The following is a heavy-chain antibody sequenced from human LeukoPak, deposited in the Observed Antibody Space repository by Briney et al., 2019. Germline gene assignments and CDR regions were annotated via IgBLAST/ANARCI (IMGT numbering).Heavy chain of an antibody. J-gene: IGHJ4*02. CDR3: ARQFGAYYRGYYFDY. CDR1: GFTFSRHA. D-gene: IGHD3-10*01. V-gene: IGHV3-23*01. CDR2: LSGTGGST. Sequence: GGSLRLSCEASGFTFSRHAMSWVRQAPGKGLEWVSSLSGTGGSTYYADSVKGRLTVSRDNSRNMLYLQMNSLRAEDTAVYYCARQFGAYYRGYYFDYWGQGTLVTVSS.